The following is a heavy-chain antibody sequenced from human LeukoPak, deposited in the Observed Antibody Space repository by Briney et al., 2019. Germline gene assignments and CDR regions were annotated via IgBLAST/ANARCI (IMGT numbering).Heavy chain of an antibody. J-gene: IGHJ6*03. Sequence: GGSHRLSCAASGFSFSDAWMSWVRQAPGKGLEWVANIKGDGSEKYYVDSVKGRFTISRDNAKNSLYLQMNSLKAEDTALFYCARYLRKLYWRGGDYYFYMDVWGKGTTVTISS. CDR1: GFSFSDAW. V-gene: IGHV3-7*03. CDR2: IKGDGSEK. D-gene: IGHD1-1*01. CDR3: ARYLRKLYWRGGDYYFYMDV.